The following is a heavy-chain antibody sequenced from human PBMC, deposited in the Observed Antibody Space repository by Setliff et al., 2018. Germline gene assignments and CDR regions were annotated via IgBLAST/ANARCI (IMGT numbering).Heavy chain of an antibody. CDR2: ISGSGGST. Sequence: GGSLRLSCVASGLSFSSYAINWVRQAPGKGLEWVSGISGSGGSTYYADSVKGRFTISRDNAKNSLYLQMNSLRAEDTAVYYCARAIVGATKRGGYFDYWGQGTLVTVSS. CDR3: ARAIVGATKRGGYFDY. J-gene: IGHJ4*02. CDR1: GLSFSSYA. V-gene: IGHV3-23*01. D-gene: IGHD1-26*01.